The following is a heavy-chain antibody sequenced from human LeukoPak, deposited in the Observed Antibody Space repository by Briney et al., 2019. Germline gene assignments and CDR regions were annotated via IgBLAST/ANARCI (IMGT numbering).Heavy chain of an antibody. CDR2: IRYDGNNK. D-gene: IGHD6-13*01. CDR3: ARARTSWYYFDY. Sequence: GGSLRLSCAASGFTFSTYGMHWVRQAPGKGLEWVAFIRYDGNNKFYADSVKGRFTISRDNSKNTLYLQMNSLRPEDTAVYYCARARTSWYYFDYWGQGTLVTVSS. J-gene: IGHJ4*02. V-gene: IGHV3-30*02. CDR1: GFTFSTYG.